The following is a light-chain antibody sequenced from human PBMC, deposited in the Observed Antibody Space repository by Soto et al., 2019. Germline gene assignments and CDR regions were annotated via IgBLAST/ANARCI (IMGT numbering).Light chain of an antibody. Sequence: QSVLTQPASVSGSPGQSITISCTGTSSDVGGYNYVSWYQQHPGKAPKLMIYDVTNRPSGVSNRFSGSKSGNTASLTISGFQAEYEADYYCCSYAGSYTSSYGFGTGTKVTVL. V-gene: IGLV2-14*03. J-gene: IGLJ1*01. CDR1: SSDVGGYNY. CDR3: CSYAGSYTSSYG. CDR2: DVT.